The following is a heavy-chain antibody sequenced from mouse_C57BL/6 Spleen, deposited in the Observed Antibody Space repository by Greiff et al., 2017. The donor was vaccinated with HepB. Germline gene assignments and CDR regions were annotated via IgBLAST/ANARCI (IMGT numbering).Heavy chain of an antibody. CDR3: ARETTVVAGFDY. J-gene: IGHJ2*01. CDR1: GYTFTSYW. CDR2: IHPNSGST. V-gene: IGHV1-64*01. D-gene: IGHD1-1*01. Sequence: VQLQQPGAELVKPGASVKLSCKASGYTFTSYWMHWVKQRPGQGLEWIGMIHPNSGSTNYNEKFKSKATLTVDKSSSTAYMQLSSLTSEDSAVYYCARETTVVAGFDYWGQGTTLTVSS.